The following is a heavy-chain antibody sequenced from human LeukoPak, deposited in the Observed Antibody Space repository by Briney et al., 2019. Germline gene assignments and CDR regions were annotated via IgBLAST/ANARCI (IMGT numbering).Heavy chain of an antibody. D-gene: IGHD2-15*01. Sequence: PSQTLSLTCTVSGGSISSGSYYWSWIRQPAGKGLEWIGRIYTSGSTNYNPSLKSRVTISVDTSKNQFSLKLSSVTAADTAVYYCASSMVVRHYYYYYIDVWGKGTTVTVSS. J-gene: IGHJ6*03. CDR1: GGSISSGSYY. CDR3: ASSMVVRHYYYYYIDV. V-gene: IGHV4-61*02. CDR2: IYTSGST.